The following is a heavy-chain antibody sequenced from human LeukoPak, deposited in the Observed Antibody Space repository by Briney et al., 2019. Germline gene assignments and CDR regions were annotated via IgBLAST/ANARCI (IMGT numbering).Heavy chain of an antibody. CDR3: ATCDTAMVTDFDY. CDR2: ISGSGGST. CDR1: GFTFDDYT. D-gene: IGHD5-18*01. J-gene: IGHJ4*02. Sequence: GGSLRLSCAASGFTFDDYTMHWVRQAPGKGLEWVSAISGSGGSTYYADSVKGRFTISRDNSKNTLYLQMNSLRAEDTAVYYCATCDTAMVTDFDYWGQGTLVTVSS. V-gene: IGHV3-23*01.